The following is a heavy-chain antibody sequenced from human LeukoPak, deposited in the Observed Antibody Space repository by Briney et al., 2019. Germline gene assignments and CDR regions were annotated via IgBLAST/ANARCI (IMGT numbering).Heavy chain of an antibody. CDR3: ARHEPRNSPFDY. J-gene: IGHJ4*02. CDR1: GASISRSTYY. D-gene: IGHD1-14*01. Sequence: SETLSLTCAVSGASISRSTYYLGWTRQTPGKGLEWIASIYYTGTIVYNPSLESRVTMSVDMSKNHFSLKLRSVTAADTAVYYCARHEPRNSPFDYWGQGTLVTVSS. CDR2: IYYTGTI. V-gene: IGHV4-39*01.